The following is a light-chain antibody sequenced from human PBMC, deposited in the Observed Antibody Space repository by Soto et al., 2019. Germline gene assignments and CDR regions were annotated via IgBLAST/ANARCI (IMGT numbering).Light chain of an antibody. Sequence: EIVMPKSPATLSVSPGERSTLSCRASQSVSSNLAWYQQNPGQAPRLLIYGASTRATGIPARFSGSGSGKEFTLTISSLQSEDFAVYYCQKYNNWPPWTFGQGTKVDIK. J-gene: IGKJ1*01. CDR1: QSVSSN. CDR2: GAS. CDR3: QKYNNWPPWT. V-gene: IGKV3-15*01.